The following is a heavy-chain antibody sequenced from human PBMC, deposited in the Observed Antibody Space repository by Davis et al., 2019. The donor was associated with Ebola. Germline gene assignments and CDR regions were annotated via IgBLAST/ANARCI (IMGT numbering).Heavy chain of an antibody. CDR3: AKDTSSIWFDV. CDR1: GFTFSTYS. V-gene: IGHV3-48*01. CDR2: ISSSSTTI. Sequence: GESLKISCAASGFTFSTYSMNWVRQAPGRGLEWVSYISSSSTTIYYADSVKGRFIISRDNSKNTLHLQMNSLRVEDTAIYYCAKDTSSIWFDVWGQGTMVTVSS. D-gene: IGHD6-13*01. J-gene: IGHJ3*01.